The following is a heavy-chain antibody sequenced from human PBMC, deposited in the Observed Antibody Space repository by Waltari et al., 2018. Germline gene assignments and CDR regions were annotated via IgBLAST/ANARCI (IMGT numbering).Heavy chain of an antibody. Sequence: QVQLQQWGAGLLKPSETLSLTCAVYGGSFSGYYWNWIRKRPGKGLEWIGEINHSGSTNYNPSLKSRVTISVDTSKNQFSLKLSSVTAADTAVYYFSRCHPPYFVRFGAHHFDIWGQGTMVTVSS. V-gene: IGHV4-34*01. CDR1: GGSFSGYY. J-gene: IGHJ3*02. D-gene: IGHD3-10*01. CDR2: INHSGST. CDR3: SRCHPPYFVRFGAHHFDI.